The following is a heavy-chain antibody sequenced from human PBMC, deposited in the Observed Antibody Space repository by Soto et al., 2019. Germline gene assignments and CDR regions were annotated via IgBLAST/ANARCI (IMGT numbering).Heavy chain of an antibody. Sequence: QVQLVQSGAEVKKPGASVKVSCKASGYTFTSYYMHWVRQAPGQGLEWMGIINPSGGSTSYAQKFQGGVSVTRATSTSTVYMELSSLRSEDTAVYYCAREGSSGWYCFDYWGQGTLVTVSS. CDR3: AREGSSGWYCFDY. D-gene: IGHD6-19*01. CDR2: INPSGGST. V-gene: IGHV1-46*03. J-gene: IGHJ4*02. CDR1: GYTFTSYY.